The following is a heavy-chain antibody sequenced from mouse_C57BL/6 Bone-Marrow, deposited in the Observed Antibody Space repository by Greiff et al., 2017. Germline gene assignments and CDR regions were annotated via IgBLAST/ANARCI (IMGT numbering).Heavy chain of an antibody. CDR1: GFSLTSYG. CDR3: AKQMGFDYGSSRAY. J-gene: IGHJ3*01. Sequence: VQRVESGPGLVAPSQSLSITCTVSGFSLTSYGLAWVRQPPGKGLEWLGVIWGGGSTNYNSALMSRLSISKDNSKSQVFLKMNSLQTDDTAMYYCAKQMGFDYGSSRAYWGQGTLVTVSA. V-gene: IGHV2-9*01. D-gene: IGHD1-1*01. CDR2: IWGGGST.